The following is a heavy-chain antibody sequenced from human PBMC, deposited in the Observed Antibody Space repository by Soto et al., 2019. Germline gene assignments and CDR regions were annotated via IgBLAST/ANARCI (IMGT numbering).Heavy chain of an antibody. CDR1: GYTFTSYY. V-gene: IGHV1-46*01. D-gene: IGHD3-3*01. J-gene: IGHJ6*03. CDR3: ARGLQRITIFGVVTPPYYYYYMDV. CDR2: INPSDGRT. Sequence: ASVKVSCKASGYTFTSYYIHWVRQAPGQGLERMGIINPSDGRTSYAQKFQGRITMTRNTSISTAYMELSSLRSEDTAVYYCARGLQRITIFGVVTPPYYYYYMDVWGKGTTVTVSS.